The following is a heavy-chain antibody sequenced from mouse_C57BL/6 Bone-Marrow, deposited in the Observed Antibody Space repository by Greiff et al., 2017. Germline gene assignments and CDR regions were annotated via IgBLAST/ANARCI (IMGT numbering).Heavy chain of an antibody. V-gene: IGHV1-62-2*01. CDR2: FYPGSGSI. CDR1: GYTFTEYT. J-gene: IGHJ4*01. CDR3: ARHPYFDYDLYYAMDY. D-gene: IGHD2-4*01. Sequence: VQLQQSGAELVKPGASVKLSCKDSGYTFTEYTIHWVKQRSGQGLEWIGWFYPGSGSIKYNEKFKDKATLTADKSSSTVYMELSRLTSEDSAVYFCARHPYFDYDLYYAMDYWGQGTSVTVSS.